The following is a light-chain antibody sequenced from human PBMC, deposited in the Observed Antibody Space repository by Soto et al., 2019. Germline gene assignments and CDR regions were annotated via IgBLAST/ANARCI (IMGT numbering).Light chain of an antibody. CDR2: DAS. CDR3: QQRSNCWT. V-gene: IGKV3-11*01. Sequence: EIVLTQSPATLSLSPGERAALSYRASQSVSTFLAWCQHKPGQAPRLLIYDASNRATGIPARFSGSGSGTDFTLTISSLEPEDFAVYYCQQRSNCWTFGQGTRWIS. CDR1: QSVSTF. J-gene: IGKJ1*01.